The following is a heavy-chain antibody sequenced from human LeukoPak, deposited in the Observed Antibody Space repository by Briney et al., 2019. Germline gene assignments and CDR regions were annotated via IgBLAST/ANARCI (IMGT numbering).Heavy chain of an antibody. J-gene: IGHJ4*02. CDR3: AKDEFTYYYDSSGYYSY. Sequence: GGSLRLSCAASGFTFDDYAMHWVRQAPGKGLEWVSGISWNSGSIGYADSVKGRFTISRDNSKNTLYLQMNSLRAEDTAVYYCAKDEFTYYYDSSGYYSYWGQGTLVTVSS. V-gene: IGHV3-9*01. CDR2: ISWNSGSI. CDR1: GFTFDDYA. D-gene: IGHD3-22*01.